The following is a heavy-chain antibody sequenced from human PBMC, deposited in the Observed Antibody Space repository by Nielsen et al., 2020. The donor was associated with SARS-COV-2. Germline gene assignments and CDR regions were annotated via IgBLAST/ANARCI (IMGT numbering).Heavy chain of an antibody. CDR2: IFYTGST. J-gene: IGHJ6*03. V-gene: IGHV4-59*08. CDR3: ARRPPAIHRYYYYYVDV. Sequence: SETLSLTCSVSGGTISSYYWSWIRQPPGKGLDWIGSIFYTGSTNYNPSLNTSLKSRVTMSIDTSKNQLSLKLTSVTAADTAVYYCARRPPAIHRYYYYYVDVWGKGTTVTVSS. CDR1: GGTISSYY. D-gene: IGHD2-2*02.